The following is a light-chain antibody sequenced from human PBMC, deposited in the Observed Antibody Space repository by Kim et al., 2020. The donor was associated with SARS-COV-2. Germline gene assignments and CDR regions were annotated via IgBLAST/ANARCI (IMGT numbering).Light chain of an antibody. J-gene: IGLJ3*02. CDR1: SGSIASNY. CDR3: QSYDSSNHEV. Sequence: KTVPSSGTRSSGSIASNYVQWYQQRPGSSPTTVIYEDNQRPAGVPDRFSGSIDSSSNSASLTISGLKTEDEADYYCQSYDSSNHEVFGGGTQLTVL. V-gene: IGLV6-57*01. CDR2: EDN.